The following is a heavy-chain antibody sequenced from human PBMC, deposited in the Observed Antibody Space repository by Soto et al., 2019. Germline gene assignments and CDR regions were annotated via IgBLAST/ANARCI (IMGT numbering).Heavy chain of an antibody. D-gene: IGHD5-18*01. CDR3: ARDQPGYSYGFGLGY. CDR2: ISSSSSYI. Sequence: EVQLVESGGGLVKPGGSLRLSCAASGFTFSSYSMNWVRQAPGKGLEWVSSISSSSSYIYYADSVKGRFTISRDNDKNSLYLQMISLRAEDTAVYYCARDQPGYSYGFGLGYWGQGTLVTVSS. CDR1: GFTFSSYS. J-gene: IGHJ4*02. V-gene: IGHV3-21*01.